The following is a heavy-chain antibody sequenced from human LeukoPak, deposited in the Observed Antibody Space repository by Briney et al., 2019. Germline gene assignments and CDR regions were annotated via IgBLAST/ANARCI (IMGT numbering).Heavy chain of an antibody. CDR2: MSPSTGSV. J-gene: IGHJ5*02. CDR3: ARGVYGSGSHYALDA. D-gene: IGHD3-10*01. V-gene: IGHV1-8*02. Sequence: GASVTVSCKASKDILSYYHIHWVRQGTGQGLEWMGWMSPSTGSVVYARKFQGRVTMSRDTSISTAYLELSGLTSDETAVYYCARGVYGSGSHYALDAWGQGSLVTVSS. CDR1: KDILSYYH.